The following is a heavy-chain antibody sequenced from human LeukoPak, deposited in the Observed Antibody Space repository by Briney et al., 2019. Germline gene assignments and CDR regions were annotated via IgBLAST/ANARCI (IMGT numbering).Heavy chain of an antibody. CDR3: AKTMAHNWFDP. Sequence: GGSLRLSCAASGFTVSSNYMSWVRQAPGKGLEWVSVIYSSGSTYYADSVKGRFTISRDNSKNTLYLQMNSLRAEDTAVYYCAKTMAHNWFDPWGQGTLVTVSS. V-gene: IGHV3-53*01. CDR2: IYSSGST. D-gene: IGHD5-24*01. CDR1: GFTVSSNY. J-gene: IGHJ5*02.